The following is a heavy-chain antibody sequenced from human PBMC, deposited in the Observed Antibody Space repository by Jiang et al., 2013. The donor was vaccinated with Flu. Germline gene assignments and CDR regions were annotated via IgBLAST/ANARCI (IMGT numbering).Heavy chain of an antibody. CDR2: IYYSGST. D-gene: IGHD1-26*01. J-gene: IGHJ4*02. CDR3: ARLKWELPYDY. V-gene: IGHV4-30-4*01. Sequence: EWIGYIYYSGSTYYNPSLKSRVTISADTSKNQLSLNLSSVTAADTAVYYCARLKWELPYDYWGQGTLVTVSS.